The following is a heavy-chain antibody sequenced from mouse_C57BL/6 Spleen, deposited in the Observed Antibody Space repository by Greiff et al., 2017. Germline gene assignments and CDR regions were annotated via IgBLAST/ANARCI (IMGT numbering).Heavy chain of an antibody. CDR1: GYTFTSYW. CDR3: ARSGDYYFDY. V-gene: IGHV1-55*01. D-gene: IGHD2-13*01. CDR2: IYPGSGST. Sequence: VQLQESGAELVKPGASVKLSCKASGYTFTSYWITWVKQRPGQGLEWIGDIYPGSGSTNYNEKFKSKATLTVDTSSSTAYMQLSSLTSEDSAVYYCARSGDYYFDYWGQGTTLTVSS. J-gene: IGHJ2*01.